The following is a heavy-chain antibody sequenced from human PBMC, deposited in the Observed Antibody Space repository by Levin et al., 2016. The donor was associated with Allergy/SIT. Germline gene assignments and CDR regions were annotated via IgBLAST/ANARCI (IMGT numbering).Heavy chain of an antibody. CDR3: AKDTVGFYCSGGSCYFRAGTFDI. CDR1: GFTFSSYA. Sequence: GESLKISCAASGFTFSSYAMSWVRQAPGKGLEWVSAISGSGGSTYYADSVKGRFTISRDNSKNTLYLQMNSLRAEDTAVYYCAKDTVGFYCSGGSCYFRAGTFDIWGQGTMVTVSS. J-gene: IGHJ3*02. V-gene: IGHV3-23*01. D-gene: IGHD2-15*01. CDR2: ISGSGGST.